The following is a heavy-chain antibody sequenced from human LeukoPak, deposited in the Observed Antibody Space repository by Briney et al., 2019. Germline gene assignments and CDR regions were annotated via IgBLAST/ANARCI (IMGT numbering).Heavy chain of an antibody. J-gene: IGHJ5*02. CDR2: VDPSDSYT. V-gene: IGHV5-10-1*01. Sequence: GESLKISCKGSGYSFTSYWISWVRQLPGKGREWMGRVDPSDSYTNYSPSFQGHVTISADKSISTAYLQWSSLKASDTAMYYCARQVYNWFDPWGQGTLVTVSS. D-gene: IGHD1-14*01. CDR1: GYSFTSYW. CDR3: ARQVYNWFDP.